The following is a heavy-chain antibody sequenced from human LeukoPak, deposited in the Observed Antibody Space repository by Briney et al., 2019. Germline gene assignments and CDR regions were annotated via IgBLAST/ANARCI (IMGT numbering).Heavy chain of an antibody. CDR3: ARAPGSSGWYERAFDI. Sequence: VASVKVSCKASGYTFTGYYLHWVRQAPGQGLEWMGWINPNSGGTNYAQKFQGRVTMTRDTSISTAYMELSRLRSDDTAVYYCARAPGSSGWYERAFDIWGQGTMVTVSS. CDR2: INPNSGGT. V-gene: IGHV1-2*02. D-gene: IGHD6-19*01. J-gene: IGHJ3*02. CDR1: GYTFTGYY.